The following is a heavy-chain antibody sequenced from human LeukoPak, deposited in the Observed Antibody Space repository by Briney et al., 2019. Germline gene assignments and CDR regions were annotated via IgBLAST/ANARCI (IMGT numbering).Heavy chain of an antibody. CDR3: AKGLSSGWLDWFDP. D-gene: IGHD6-19*01. CDR1: GFTFDDYA. V-gene: IGHV3-9*03. J-gene: IGHJ5*02. Sequence: GGSLRLSCAASGFTFDDYAMHWVRQAPGKGLEWVSGISWNSGSIGYADSVKGRFTISRDNAKNSLYLQMNSLRAEDMALYYCAKGLSSGWLDWFDPWRQGTLVTVSS. CDR2: ISWNSGSI.